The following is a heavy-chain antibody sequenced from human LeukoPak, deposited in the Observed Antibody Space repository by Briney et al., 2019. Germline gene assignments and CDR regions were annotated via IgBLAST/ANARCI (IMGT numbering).Heavy chain of an antibody. J-gene: IGHJ4*02. V-gene: IGHV3-23*01. CDR1: GFTFTTYV. CDR3: ATARVRSGFYFDY. Sequence: VGSLRLSCAASGFTFTTYVMSWVRQAPGKGLEWVSGISGSGAVTYYADSVKGRSTISKDSSKETLYLQMSSLRAEDTAVYYCATARVRSGFYFDYWGQGTLVTVSS. D-gene: IGHD2-21*01. CDR2: ISGSGAVT.